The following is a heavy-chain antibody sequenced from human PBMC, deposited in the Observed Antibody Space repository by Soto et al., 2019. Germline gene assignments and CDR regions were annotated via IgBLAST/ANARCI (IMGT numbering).Heavy chain of an antibody. V-gene: IGHV3-23*01. Sequence: SLRLSCAASGFTFSSYAMSWVRQAPGKGLEWVSAISGSGGSTYYADSVKGRFTISRDNSKNTLYLQMNSLRAEDTAVYYCAKGYCSGGSCYFRYGAFDIWGQGTMVTVSS. D-gene: IGHD2-15*01. CDR2: ISGSGGST. J-gene: IGHJ3*02. CDR1: GFTFSSYA. CDR3: AKGYCSGGSCYFRYGAFDI.